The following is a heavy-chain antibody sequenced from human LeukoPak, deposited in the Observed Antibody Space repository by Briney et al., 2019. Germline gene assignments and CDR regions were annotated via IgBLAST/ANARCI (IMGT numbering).Heavy chain of an antibody. J-gene: IGHJ4*02. CDR3: ARGNYEPPWQWLVTYYFDY. CDR1: GGSISSYY. Sequence: PSETLSLTCTVSGGSISSYYWSWIRQPPGKGLEWIGEINHSGSTNYNPSLKSRVTISVDTSKNQFSLKLSSVTAADTAVYYCARGNYEPPWQWLVTYYFDYWGQGTLVTVSS. CDR2: INHSGST. V-gene: IGHV4-34*01. D-gene: IGHD6-19*01.